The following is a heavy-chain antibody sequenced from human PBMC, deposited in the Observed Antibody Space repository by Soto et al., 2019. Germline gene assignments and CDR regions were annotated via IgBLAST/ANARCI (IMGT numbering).Heavy chain of an antibody. CDR1: GGSISSYY. J-gene: IGHJ4*02. CDR2: IYYSGST. V-gene: IGHV4-59*01. D-gene: IGHD2-2*01. Sequence: SETLSLTCTVSGGSISSYYWSWIRQPPGKGLEWIGYIYYSGSTNYNPSLKSRVTISVDTSKNQFSLKLSSVTAADTAVYYCASSALLYCSSTSCYGYYFDYWGQGTLVTVSS. CDR3: ASSALLYCSSTSCYGYYFDY.